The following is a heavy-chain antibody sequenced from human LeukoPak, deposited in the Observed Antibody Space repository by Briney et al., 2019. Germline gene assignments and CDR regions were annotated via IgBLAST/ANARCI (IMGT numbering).Heavy chain of an antibody. CDR1: GFTFSSYG. CDR3: TTAPNSNDAFDI. D-gene: IGHD2/OR15-2a*01. V-gene: IGHV3-15*01. Sequence: GGSLRLSCAASGFTFSSYGMSWVRQAPGKGLEWVGRIKSKTDGGTTDYAAPVKGRFTISRDDSKNTLYLQMNSLKTEDTAVYYCTTAPNSNDAFDIWGQGTMVTVSS. J-gene: IGHJ3*02. CDR2: IKSKTDGGTT.